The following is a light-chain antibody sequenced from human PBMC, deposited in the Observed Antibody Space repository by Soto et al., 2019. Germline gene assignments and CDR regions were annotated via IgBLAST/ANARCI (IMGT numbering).Light chain of an antibody. CDR2: GAS. CDR1: QSVSSY. CDR3: QQYVSSSRT. J-gene: IGKJ1*01. Sequence: EIVLTQSPGTLSLSPGERATLSCRASQSVSSYLAWYQQKPGQAPRLLIYGASSRATGIPDRFSGSGSGTDFTLTISRLEPEHFAVYYCQQYVSSSRTFGQGTKVEI. V-gene: IGKV3-20*01.